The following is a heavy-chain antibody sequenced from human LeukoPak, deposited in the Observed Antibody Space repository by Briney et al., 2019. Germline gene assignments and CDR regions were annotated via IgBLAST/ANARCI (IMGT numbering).Heavy chain of an antibody. CDR1: GGTFSSYA. V-gene: IGHV1-69*13. D-gene: IGHD3-10*01. Sequence: GASVKVSCKASGGTFSSYAISWVRQAPGQGLEWMGGIIPIFGTANYAQKFQGRVTITADESTSTAYMELSSLRSEDTAVYYCARSTYYYGSGSRSSSMDVWGKGTTVTISS. CDR2: IIPIFGTA. J-gene: IGHJ6*03. CDR3: ARSTYYYGSGSRSSSMDV.